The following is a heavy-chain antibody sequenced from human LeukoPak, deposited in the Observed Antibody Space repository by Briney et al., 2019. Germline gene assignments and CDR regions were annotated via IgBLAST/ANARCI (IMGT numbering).Heavy chain of an antibody. CDR3: LRAHCTQRSLFGH. V-gene: IGHV3-74*01. CDR2: INSDGSII. CDR1: GFTFSTYW. Sequence: GGSLRLSCAASGFTFSTYWMHWVRQAPGKGLLWVSRINSDGSIINYADSVKGRFTISRDNAKNTLYLQMNGLRAEDTAVYCCLRAHCTQRSLFGHWGPGTLVTVSS. D-gene: IGHD5-24*01. J-gene: IGHJ5*02.